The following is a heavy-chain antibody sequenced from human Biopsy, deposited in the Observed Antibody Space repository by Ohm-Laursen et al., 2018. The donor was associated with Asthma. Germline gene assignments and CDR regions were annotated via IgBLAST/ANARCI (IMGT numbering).Heavy chain of an antibody. CDR3: ARFKRGYSYGYAGVFDY. CDR2: ISSSSSTI. CDR1: GFTFSSYG. D-gene: IGHD5-18*01. V-gene: IGHV3-48*02. Sequence: SLRLSCTASGFTFSSYGMYWVRQAPGKGLEGVSYISSSSSTIYYADSVKGRFTISRDNAKNSLYLQMNSLRDEDTAVYYCARFKRGYSYGYAGVFDYWGQGTLVTVSS. J-gene: IGHJ4*02.